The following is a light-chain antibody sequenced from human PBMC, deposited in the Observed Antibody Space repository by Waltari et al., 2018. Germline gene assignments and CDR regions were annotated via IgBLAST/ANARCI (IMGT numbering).Light chain of an antibody. Sequence: DIVMTQSPDSLAVSLGERATINCKSSQSVLYSSNKKNYLAWYQQKQGQSPKLRIYWASTRESGVPDRFSGSGSETDFTLTISNLQAEDVAVYYCQQYYSTLSWTFGQGTKVEIK. CDR3: QQYYSTLSWT. V-gene: IGKV4-1*01. CDR1: QSVLYSSNKKNY. J-gene: IGKJ1*01. CDR2: WAS.